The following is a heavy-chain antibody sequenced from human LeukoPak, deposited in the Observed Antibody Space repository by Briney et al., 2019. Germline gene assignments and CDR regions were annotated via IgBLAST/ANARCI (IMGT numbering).Heavy chain of an antibody. CDR2: IIPGTVRT. Sequence: ASVKVSCKVSGYTFSGYYIHWVRQAPGQGLEWMGWIIPGTVRTNYAQKFQCRVTMTRDTSTATVYLEVNSLTSDDTAVYFCATIRTSAAALGQGTLVTVSS. CDR1: GYTFSGYY. CDR3: ATIRTSAAA. J-gene: IGHJ5*02. D-gene: IGHD6-13*01. V-gene: IGHV1-2*02.